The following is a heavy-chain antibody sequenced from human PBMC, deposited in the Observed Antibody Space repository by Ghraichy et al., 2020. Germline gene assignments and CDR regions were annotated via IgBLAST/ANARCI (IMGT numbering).Heavy chain of an antibody. J-gene: IGHJ4*02. CDR2: IKSKTDGGTT. CDR3: ESGSYPEFDY. CDR1: GFTFSNAW. D-gene: IGHD1-26*01. Sequence: GESLNISCAASGFTFSNAWMSWVRQAPGKGLEWVGRIKSKTDGGTTDYAAPVKGRFTISRDDSKNTLYLQMNSLKTEDTAVYYCESGSYPEFDYWGQGTLVTVSS. V-gene: IGHV3-15*01.